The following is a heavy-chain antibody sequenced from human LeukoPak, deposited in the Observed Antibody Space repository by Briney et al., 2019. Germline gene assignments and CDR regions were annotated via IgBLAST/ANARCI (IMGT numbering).Heavy chain of an antibody. J-gene: IGHJ4*02. Sequence: GSLRLSCAASGFTLGSYSMNWVRQTPGRGLEWVSYISGSSNAIYYADSMKGRFTISGDNGKNSLYLQMNSLRDEDTAVYYCARGTYYNSGSYYNRRDYFDYWGQGTLVTVSS. CDR3: ARGTYYNSGSYYNRRDYFDY. V-gene: IGHV3-48*02. CDR2: ISGSSNAI. CDR1: GFTLGSYS. D-gene: IGHD3-10*01.